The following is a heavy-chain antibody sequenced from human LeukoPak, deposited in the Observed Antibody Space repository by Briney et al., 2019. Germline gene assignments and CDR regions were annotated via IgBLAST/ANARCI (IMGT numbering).Heavy chain of an antibody. J-gene: IGHJ3*02. D-gene: IGHD6-25*01. CDR1: GFTFSSSA. CDR2: IYSGGST. V-gene: IGHV3-66*01. CDR3: ARDRAAGYADALDI. Sequence: GGSLRLSCAASGFTFSSSAMNWVRQAPGKGLEWVSVIYSGGSTYYADSVKGRFTISRDNSKNTLYLQMNSLRAEDTAVYYCARDRAAGYADALDIWGQGTMVTVSS.